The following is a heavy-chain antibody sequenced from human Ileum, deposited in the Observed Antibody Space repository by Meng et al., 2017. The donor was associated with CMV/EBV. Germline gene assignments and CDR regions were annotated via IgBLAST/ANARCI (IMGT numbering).Heavy chain of an antibody. Sequence: QVHLQESGPGLVKPSETLSLTCSASNGSFNIYYWSWLRQSPGKGLEFIAYISSSGDTNYNPPLRSRVAISIDTTKEHFSLRLTSVTAADTAVYYCARAHVIPNGNYMFDYWGQGALVTVSS. J-gene: IGHJ4*02. CDR1: NGSFNIYY. CDR2: ISSSGDT. V-gene: IGHV4-4*08. D-gene: IGHD1-7*01. CDR3: ARAHVIPNGNYMFDY.